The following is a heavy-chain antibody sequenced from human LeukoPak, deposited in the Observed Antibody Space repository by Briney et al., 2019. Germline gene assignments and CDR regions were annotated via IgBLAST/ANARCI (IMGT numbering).Heavy chain of an antibody. Sequence: PGGSLRLSCAASGFTFSSYGMNWVRQAPGKGLEWVSSITRSSSDIYYADSVKGRFTISRDNAKNSLYLQMNSLRAEDTAVYYCAKFSRYGKGNAFDIWGQGTMVTVSS. CDR2: ITRSSSDI. J-gene: IGHJ3*02. CDR1: GFTFSSYG. CDR3: AKFSRYGKGNAFDI. D-gene: IGHD3-9*01. V-gene: IGHV3-21*04.